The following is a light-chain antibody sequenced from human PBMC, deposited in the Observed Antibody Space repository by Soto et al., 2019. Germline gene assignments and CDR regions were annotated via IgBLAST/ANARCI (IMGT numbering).Light chain of an antibody. J-gene: IGKJ5*01. V-gene: IGKV3-11*01. Sequence: EVLLTQSPATLSLSPGERATLSCTASESVISYLAWYQQKPGQAPRLLIYDTSNRATGVPARFSGGGSGTDFTLTISSLEPEDFAVYYCQQRYKWPPITFGQGTRLEIK. CDR2: DTS. CDR3: QQRYKWPPIT. CDR1: ESVISY.